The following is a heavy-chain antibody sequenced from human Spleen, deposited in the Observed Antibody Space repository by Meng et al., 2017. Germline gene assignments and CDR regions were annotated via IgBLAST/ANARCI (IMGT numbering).Heavy chain of an antibody. CDR2: INPNSGGT. CDR1: GYTFTGYY. V-gene: IGHV1-2*02. Sequence: ASVKVSCKASGYTFTGYYMHWVRQAPGQGLEWMGWINPNSGGTNYAQKFQGRVTMTGDTSISTAYMDLSGLRSDDTAVYYCARARDPLWFGELGFDYWGQGTLVTVSS. J-gene: IGHJ4*02. CDR3: ARARDPLWFGELGFDY. D-gene: IGHD3-10*01.